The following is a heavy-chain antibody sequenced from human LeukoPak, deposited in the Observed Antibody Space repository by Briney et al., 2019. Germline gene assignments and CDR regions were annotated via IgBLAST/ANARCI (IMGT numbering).Heavy chain of an antibody. J-gene: IGHJ4*02. Sequence: PGGSLRLSCAASGFTFSGSAIHWVRQSSGKGLEWVGQIDKKDKGYATATAYAASVKGRFTISRDDSINTAYLQMNSLRAEDTAVYYCARDVNTVTDYWGQGTLVTVSS. V-gene: IGHV3-73*01. D-gene: IGHD4-17*01. CDR2: IDKKDKGYATAT. CDR3: ARDVNTVTDY. CDR1: GFTFSGSA.